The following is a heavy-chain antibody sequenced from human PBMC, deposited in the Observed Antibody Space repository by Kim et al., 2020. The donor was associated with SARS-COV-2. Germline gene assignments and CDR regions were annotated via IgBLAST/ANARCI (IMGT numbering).Heavy chain of an antibody. D-gene: IGHD1-26*01. Sequence: SETLSLTCTVSGGSISSSGYYWGWIRQPPGKGLEWIGTIYYTGSTYYNPSLKSRVTISVDTSMTQFSLKLGSVSAAATAVDYCARAAYSGSRIRYFDYWG. V-gene: IGHV4-39*07. J-gene: IGHJ4*01. CDR3: ARAAYSGSRIRYFDY. CDR1: GGSISSSGYY. CDR2: IYYTGST.